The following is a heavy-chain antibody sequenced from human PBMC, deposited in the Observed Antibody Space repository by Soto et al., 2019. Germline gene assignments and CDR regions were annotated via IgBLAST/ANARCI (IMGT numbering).Heavy chain of an antibody. J-gene: IGHJ6*04. CDR2: ISAYNGNT. CDR1: GYTFTSYG. V-gene: IGHV1-18*01. D-gene: IGHD3-3*01. CDR3: ARDGPPHYYDFWSGPPVGMAV. Sequence: ASGKVSGKVSGYTFTSYGISWVRQAPGQGLEWMGWISAYNGNTNYAQKLQGRVTMTTDTSTSTAYMELRRLRSDDTAVYYCARDGPPHYYDFWSGPPVGMAVWGKGPMVTVSS.